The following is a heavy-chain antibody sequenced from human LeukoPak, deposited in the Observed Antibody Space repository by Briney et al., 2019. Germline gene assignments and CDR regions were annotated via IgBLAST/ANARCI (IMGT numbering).Heavy chain of an antibody. Sequence: SETLSLTCTVSGGSISSYYWSWIRQPPGKGLEWIGYIYYSGSTNYNPSLKSRVTISVDTSKNQFSLKLSSVTAADTAVYYCAREGIGVVVAATDAFDIWGQGTMVTVSS. CDR3: AREGIGVVVAATDAFDI. CDR1: GGSISSYY. D-gene: IGHD2-15*01. J-gene: IGHJ3*02. V-gene: IGHV4-59*01. CDR2: IYYSGST.